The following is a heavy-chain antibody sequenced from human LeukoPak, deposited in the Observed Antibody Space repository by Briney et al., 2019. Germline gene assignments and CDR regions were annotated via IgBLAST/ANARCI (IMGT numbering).Heavy chain of an antibody. CDR3: AKGQASRYCGSTSCYEEGY. V-gene: IGHV3-23*01. CDR1: GFTFSSYA. J-gene: IGHJ4*02. Sequence: GGSLGLSCAASGFTFSSYAMSWVRQAPGKGLEWVSAISGSGGSAYYADSAKGRFTISRDNSKNTLYLQMNSLRAEDTAVYYCAKGQASRYCGSTSCYEEGYWGQGTLDTVSS. D-gene: IGHD2-2*01. CDR2: ISGSGGSA.